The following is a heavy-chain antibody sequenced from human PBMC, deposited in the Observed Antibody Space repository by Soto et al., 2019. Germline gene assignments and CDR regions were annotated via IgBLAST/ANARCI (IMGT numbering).Heavy chain of an antibody. V-gene: IGHV3-53*01. CDR3: ARDRVESGYPEYFQH. CDR1: GCNVSSNY. D-gene: IGHD3-22*01. Sequence: GGSLRLSSAASGCNVSSNYMSWVRQAPGKGLEWVSVIYSGGSTYYADSVKGRFTISRDNSKNTLYLQMNSLRAEDTAVYYCARDRVESGYPEYFQHWGQGTLVTVSS. CDR2: IYSGGST. J-gene: IGHJ1*01.